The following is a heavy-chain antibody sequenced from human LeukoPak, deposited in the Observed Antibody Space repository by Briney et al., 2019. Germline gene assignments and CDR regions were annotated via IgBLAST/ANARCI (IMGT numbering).Heavy chain of an antibody. CDR1: GYSISSGYY. Sequence: SETLSLTCAVSGYSISSGYYWGWIRQPPGKGLEWIGSIYHSGSTYYNPSLKSRVTISVDTSKNQFSLKLSSVTAADTAVYYCARDSGYSYGDDAFDIWGQGTMVTASS. V-gene: IGHV4-38-2*02. CDR3: ARDSGYSYGDDAFDI. J-gene: IGHJ3*02. D-gene: IGHD5-18*01. CDR2: IYHSGST.